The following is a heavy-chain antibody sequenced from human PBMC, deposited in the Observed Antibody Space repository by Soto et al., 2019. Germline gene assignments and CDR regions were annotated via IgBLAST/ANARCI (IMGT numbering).Heavy chain of an antibody. CDR3: ARLQLGGDRMLNWFDP. Sequence: QVQLVQSGAEAKKPGASVKVSCKAQGYIFTKYGIGWVRQAPGHGLEWMGLINVYNGDRKVAQKFQDRVSMTTDTATDTAYMELKSLRSGDTAVYYCARLQLGGDRMLNWFDPWGQGTLVTVSS. CDR2: INVYNGDR. V-gene: IGHV1-18*01. CDR1: GYIFTKYG. J-gene: IGHJ5*02. D-gene: IGHD2-21*02.